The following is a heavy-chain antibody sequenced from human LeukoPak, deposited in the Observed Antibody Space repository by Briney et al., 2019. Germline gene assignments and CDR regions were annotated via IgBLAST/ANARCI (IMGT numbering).Heavy chain of an antibody. Sequence: SVKVSCKASGGTFSSYAISWVRQAPGQGLEWMGGIIPIFGTANYAQKFQGRVTITADKSTSTAYMELSSLRSEDTAVYYCARGAAGAEASNFGMDVWGQGTTVTVSS. CDR1: GGTFSSYA. J-gene: IGHJ6*02. CDR2: IIPIFGTA. V-gene: IGHV1-69*06. CDR3: ARGAAGAEASNFGMDV. D-gene: IGHD3-10*01.